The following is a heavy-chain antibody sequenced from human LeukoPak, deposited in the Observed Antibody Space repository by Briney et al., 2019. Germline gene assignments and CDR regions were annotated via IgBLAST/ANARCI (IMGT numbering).Heavy chain of an antibody. D-gene: IGHD2-2*01. CDR1: GGSFSGYY. CDR3: ARGPAAILSYYYYYMDV. V-gene: IGHV4-34*01. Sequence: PSETLSLTCAVYGGSFSGYYWSWIRQPPGKGLEWIGEINHSGSTNYNPSLKSRVTISVDTSKNQFSLKLSSVTAADTAVYYCARGPAAILSYYYYYMDVWGKGTTVTVSS. CDR2: INHSGST. J-gene: IGHJ6*03.